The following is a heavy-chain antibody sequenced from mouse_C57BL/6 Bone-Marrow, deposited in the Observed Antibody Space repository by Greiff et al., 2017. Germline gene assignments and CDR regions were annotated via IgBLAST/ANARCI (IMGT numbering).Heavy chain of an antibody. CDR3: ARRERLGFAY. Sequence: EVHLVESGGDLVKPGGSLKLSCAASGFTFSSYGMSWVRQTPDKRLEWVATISSGGSYTYYPDSVKGRFTISRDNAKNTLYLQMSSLKSEDTAMYYCARRERLGFAYWGQGTLVTVSA. CDR2: ISSGGSYT. V-gene: IGHV5-6*01. CDR1: GFTFSSYG. J-gene: IGHJ3*01.